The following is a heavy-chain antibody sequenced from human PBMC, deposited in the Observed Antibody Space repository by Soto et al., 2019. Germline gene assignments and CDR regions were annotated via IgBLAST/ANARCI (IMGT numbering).Heavy chain of an antibody. CDR1: GFTFDDYA. CDR3: AKDGIAVAGTFDY. J-gene: IGHJ4*02. CDR2: ISWNSGSI. V-gene: IGHV3-9*01. D-gene: IGHD6-19*01. Sequence: GGSLRLSCAASGFTFDDYAMHWVRQAPGKGLEWVSGISWNSGSIGYADSVKGRFTISRDNAKNSLYLQMNSLRAEDTVLYYCAKDGIAVAGTFDYWGQGTLVTVSS.